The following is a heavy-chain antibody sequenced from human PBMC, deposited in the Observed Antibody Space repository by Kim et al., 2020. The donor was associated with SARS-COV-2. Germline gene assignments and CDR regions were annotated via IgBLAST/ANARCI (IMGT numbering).Heavy chain of an antibody. D-gene: IGHD6-19*01. J-gene: IGHJ4*02. Sequence: KKFQGRVTMTRNSSISKAYMELSSLRSEDTAVYYCARGGVRGWLGYDYWGQGTLVTVSS. CDR3: ARGGVRGWLGYDY. V-gene: IGHV1-8*01.